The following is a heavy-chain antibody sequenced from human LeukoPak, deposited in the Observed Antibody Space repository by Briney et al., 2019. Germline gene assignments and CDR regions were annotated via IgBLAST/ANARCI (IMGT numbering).Heavy chain of an antibody. D-gene: IGHD5-18*01. CDR1: GYTFTSYG. CDR2: ISAYNGNT. CDR3: ARDRNTWIQLWSPYFAPKLSYYYGMDV. J-gene: IGHJ6*02. V-gene: IGHV1-18*01. Sequence: GASVKVSCKASGYTFTSYGISWVRQAPGQGLEWMGWISAYNGNTNYAQKLQGRVTMTTDTSTSTAYMELRSLRSDDTAVYYCARDRNTWIQLWSPYFAPKLSYYYGMDVWGQGTTVTVSS.